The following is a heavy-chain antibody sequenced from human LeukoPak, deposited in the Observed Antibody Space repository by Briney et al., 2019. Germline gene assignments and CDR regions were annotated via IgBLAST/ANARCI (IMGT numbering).Heavy chain of an antibody. CDR1: GYTFTGYY. D-gene: IGHD2-15*01. V-gene: IGHV1-2*02. CDR3: ARDMERAATHDFDY. J-gene: IGHJ4*02. CDR2: INPNSGGT. Sequence: ASVKVFCKASGYTFTGYYMHWVRQAPGQGLEWMGWINPNSGGTNYAQKFQGRVTMTRDTSISTAYMELSRLRSDDTAVYYCARDMERAATHDFDYWGQGTLVTVSS.